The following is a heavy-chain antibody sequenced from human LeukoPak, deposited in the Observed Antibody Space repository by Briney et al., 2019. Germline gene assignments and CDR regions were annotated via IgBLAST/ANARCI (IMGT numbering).Heavy chain of an antibody. J-gene: IGHJ4*02. D-gene: IGHD3-22*01. V-gene: IGHV1-2*02. CDR2: INPNSGGT. CDR1: GYTFTGYY. Sequence: ASVKVSCKASGYTFTGYYMHWVRQAPGQGLEWMGWINPNSGGTNYAQKFQGRVTMTRDTSISTAYMELSRLRSGDTAVYYCARSPYDSSGYYNSPLFDYWGREPWSPSPQ. CDR3: ARSPYDSSGYYNSPLFDY.